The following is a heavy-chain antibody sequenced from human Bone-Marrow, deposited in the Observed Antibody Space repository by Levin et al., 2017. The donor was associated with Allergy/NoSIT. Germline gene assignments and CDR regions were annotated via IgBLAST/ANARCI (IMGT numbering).Heavy chain of an antibody. V-gene: IGHV3-23*01. J-gene: IGHJ4*02. CDR3: AKDWATDLLYAISDYGTSYFDY. D-gene: IGHD4/OR15-4a*01. Sequence: QTGGSLRLSCEVSGFTFSTYAMSWVRQAPGQGLEWVSAIVGSGDTTYYTESVKGRFTISRDNSKNTLYLQMNSLRVEDTAIYYCAKDWATDLLYAISDYGTSYFDYWGQGVLVTVSS. CDR1: GFTFSTYA. CDR2: IVGSGDTT.